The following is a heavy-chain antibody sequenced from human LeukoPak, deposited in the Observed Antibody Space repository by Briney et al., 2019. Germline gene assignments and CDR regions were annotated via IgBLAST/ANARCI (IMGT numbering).Heavy chain of an antibody. CDR1: GYTFTDYY. Sequence: ASAKVSCKAPGYTFTDYYMHWVRQAPGQGLEWMGWINPNNGGTNYAQKFQGWVTMTRDTSISTAYMELSRLRSDDTAIYYCASTRAYYYDTSGPDAFDIWGQGTMVTVSS. V-gene: IGHV1-2*04. CDR3: ASTRAYYYDTSGPDAFDI. CDR2: INPNNGGT. D-gene: IGHD3-22*01. J-gene: IGHJ3*02.